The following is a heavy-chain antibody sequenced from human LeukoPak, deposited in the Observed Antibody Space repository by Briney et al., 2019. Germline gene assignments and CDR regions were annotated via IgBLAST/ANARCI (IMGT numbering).Heavy chain of an antibody. Sequence: PGGSLRLSCAASGFTFSNYAMHWVRQAPGKGLEWVAVISYDGTNKDYADSVRGRFTISRDTSNNTLYLQMNSLRPEDTAAYYCARAEIHGDSTGDYWGQGTLVTVSS. J-gene: IGHJ4*02. CDR3: ARAEIHGDSTGDY. CDR1: GFTFSNYA. CDR2: ISYDGTNK. D-gene: IGHD4-17*01. V-gene: IGHV3-30-3*01.